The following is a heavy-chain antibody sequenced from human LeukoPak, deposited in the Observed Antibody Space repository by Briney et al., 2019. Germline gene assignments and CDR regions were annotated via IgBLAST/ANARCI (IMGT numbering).Heavy chain of an antibody. CDR2: IKQDGSEK. J-gene: IGHJ4*02. CDR3: ARDTGYYYDSSGYYYDEVY. D-gene: IGHD3-22*01. CDR1: GFTFSSYW. V-gene: IGHV3-7*01. Sequence: SGGSLRLSCAASGFTFSSYWMSWVRQAPGKGLEWVANIKQDGSEKYYVDSVKGRFTISRDNAKNSLYLQMNSLRAEDTAVYYCARDTGYYYDSSGYYYDEVYWGQGTLVTVSS.